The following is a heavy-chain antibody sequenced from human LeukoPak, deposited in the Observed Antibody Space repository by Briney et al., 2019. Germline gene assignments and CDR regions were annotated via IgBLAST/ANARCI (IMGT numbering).Heavy chain of an antibody. CDR2: IVVDSGAT. Sequence: ASVKVSCKASGFTFNAYYVHWVRQAPGQGLEWMGWIVVDSGATNYAPKFQGRVTMTSDTSISTAYMELSRLRSDDPALHYCTRDGVPAPEDFDYWGQGTLVTVSS. J-gene: IGHJ4*02. D-gene: IGHD2-2*01. V-gene: IGHV1-2*02. CDR1: GFTFNAYY. CDR3: TRDGVPAPEDFDY.